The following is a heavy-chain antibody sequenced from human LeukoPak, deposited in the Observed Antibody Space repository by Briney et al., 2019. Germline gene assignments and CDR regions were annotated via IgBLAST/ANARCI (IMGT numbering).Heavy chain of an antibody. V-gene: IGHV3-30*04. CDR2: ISYDGSNK. D-gene: IGHD6-19*01. Sequence: GGSLRLSCAASGFTFSSYAMHWVRQAPGKGLEWVAVISYDGSNKYYADSVKGRFTISRDNSKNTLYLQMNSLRAEDTAVYYCARDLIWGAVAGTAHYWGQGTLVTVSS. CDR3: ARDLIWGAVAGTAHY. CDR1: GFTFSSYA. J-gene: IGHJ4*02.